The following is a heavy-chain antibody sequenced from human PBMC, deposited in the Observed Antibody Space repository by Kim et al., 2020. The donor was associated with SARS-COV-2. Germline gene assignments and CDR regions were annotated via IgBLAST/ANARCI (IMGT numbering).Heavy chain of an antibody. J-gene: IGHJ5*02. D-gene: IGHD3-10*01. Sequence: KFQGWVTITADESTSTAYMELSSLRSEDTAVYYCAREYGSGSYYNSWFDPWGQGTLVTVSS. CDR3: AREYGSGSYYNSWFDP. V-gene: IGHV1-69*01.